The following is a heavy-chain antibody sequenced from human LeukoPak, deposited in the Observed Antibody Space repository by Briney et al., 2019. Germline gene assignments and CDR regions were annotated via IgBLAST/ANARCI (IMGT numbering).Heavy chain of an antibody. CDR2: IYSNGST. V-gene: IGHV4-30-4*01. J-gene: IGHJ4*02. Sequence: SETLSLTCTVSGGPFNNDNYYWSWIRQPPGKGLEWIGYIYSNGSTYYNPSLKSRITISVDTSKNQFSLELNSVTATDTAVYYCACEIDYWGQGTLVTVSS. CDR3: ACEIDY. CDR1: GGPFNNDNYY.